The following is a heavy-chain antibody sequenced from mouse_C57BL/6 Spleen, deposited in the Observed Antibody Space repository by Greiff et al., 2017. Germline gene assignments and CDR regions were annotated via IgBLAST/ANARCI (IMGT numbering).Heavy chain of an antibody. D-gene: IGHD1-1*01. V-gene: IGHV1-39*01. CDR2: INPNYGTT. J-gene: IGHJ1*03. Sequence: LVEPGASVKISCKASGYSFTDYNMNWVKQSNGKSLEWIGVINPNYGTTSYNQKFKGKATLTVDQSSSTAYMQLNSLTSEDSAVYYCARSDDGSSYWYFDVWGTGTTVTVSS. CDR3: ARSDDGSSYWYFDV. CDR1: GYSFTDYN.